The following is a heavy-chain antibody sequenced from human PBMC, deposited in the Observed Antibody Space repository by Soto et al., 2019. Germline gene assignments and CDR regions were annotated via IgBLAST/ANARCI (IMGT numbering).Heavy chain of an antibody. CDR1: GFTFSDYY. V-gene: IGHV3-11*01. D-gene: IGHD2-2*01. CDR3: ARGGTSTQDWFQP. Sequence: VGSLRLSCAASGFTFSDYYMNCMRHAPGKGLEWVSYMSSSGTSIYYADSVKGRFTISRDIARKSLYLQMNSLRAEDTAVYYCARGGTSTQDWFQPWGQGTLVNVSS. J-gene: IGHJ5*02. CDR2: MSSSGTSI.